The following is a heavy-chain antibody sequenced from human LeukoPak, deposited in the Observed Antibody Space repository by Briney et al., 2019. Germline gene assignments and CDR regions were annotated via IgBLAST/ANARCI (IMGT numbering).Heavy chain of an antibody. D-gene: IGHD3-10*01. Sequence: ASVKVSCKASGYTLTSYGISWVRQAPGQGLEWMGWISGNNGNTNYVHKLQGRVTMTTDTSTSTVYMELRSLRSDDTAVYYCVRDLTYGLFDYWGQGTLVTVSS. CDR3: VRDLTYGLFDY. CDR1: GYTLTSYG. CDR2: ISGNNGNT. J-gene: IGHJ4*02. V-gene: IGHV1-18*01.